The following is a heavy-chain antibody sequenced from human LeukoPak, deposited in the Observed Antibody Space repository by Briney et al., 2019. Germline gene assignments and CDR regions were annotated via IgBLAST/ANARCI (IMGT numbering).Heavy chain of an antibody. V-gene: IGHV3-33*01. CDR1: GFTFSSYG. Sequence: GESLRLSCAASGFTFSSYGMHWIRQPPGKGLEWVADIWYDGSNNYYADFMKGRFIIFRDNSKNTLDLQMNSLRAEYTAGYYFARELGYCSSTSCPFYYGRDVWGKGTTVTVCS. CDR2: IWYDGSNN. D-gene: IGHD2-2*01. CDR3: ARELGYCSSTSCPFYYGRDV. J-gene: IGHJ6*04.